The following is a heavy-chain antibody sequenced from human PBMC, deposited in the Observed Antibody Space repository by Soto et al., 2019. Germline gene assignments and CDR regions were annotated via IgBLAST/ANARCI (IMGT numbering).Heavy chain of an antibody. V-gene: IGHV1-3*01. CDR1: GYTFTSYA. CDR2: INAGNGNT. CDR3: ARDRGAARPANWFDP. D-gene: IGHD6-6*01. Sequence: ASVKVSCKASGYTFTSYAMHWVRQAPGQRLEWMGWINAGNGNTKYSQKFQGRVTITRDTSASTAYMELSSLRSEDTAVYYCARDRGAARPANWFDPWGQGTLVTVSS. J-gene: IGHJ5*02.